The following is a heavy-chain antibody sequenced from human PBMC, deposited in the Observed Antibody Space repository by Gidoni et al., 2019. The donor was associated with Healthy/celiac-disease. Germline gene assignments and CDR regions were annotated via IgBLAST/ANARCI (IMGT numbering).Heavy chain of an antibody. J-gene: IGHJ4*02. CDR3: AKERRYYGSGSYALFDY. CDR2: ISGSGGST. D-gene: IGHD3-10*01. V-gene: IGHV3-23*01. CDR1: GFTFSSYA. Sequence: EVQLLESGGGLVQPGGSLRPSCAASGFTFSSYASGWVRQAPGKGLEWVSAISGSGGSTYYADSVKGRFTISRDNSKNTLYLQMNSLRAEDTAVYYCAKERRYYGSGSYALFDYWGQGTLVTVSS.